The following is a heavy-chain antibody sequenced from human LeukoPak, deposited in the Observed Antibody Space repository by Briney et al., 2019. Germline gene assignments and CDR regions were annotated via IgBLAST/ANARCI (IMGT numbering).Heavy chain of an antibody. CDR2: IKSDGST. V-gene: IGHV3-74*03. J-gene: IGHJ6*04. CDR3: AELGITMIGGV. CDR1: GFTFSSYW. Sequence: PGGSLRLSCAASGFTFSSYWMHWVRQAPGKGLVWVSCIKSDGSTTYADSVKGRFTISRDNAKNTLYLQMNSLRAEDTAVYYCAELGITMIGGVWGKGTTVTISS. D-gene: IGHD3-10*02.